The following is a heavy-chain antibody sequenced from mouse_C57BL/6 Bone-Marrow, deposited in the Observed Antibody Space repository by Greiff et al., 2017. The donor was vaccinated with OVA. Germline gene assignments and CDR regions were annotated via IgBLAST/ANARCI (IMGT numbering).Heavy chain of an antibody. CDR3: ARHLYGSY. CDR1: GFTFSSYG. CDR2: ISSGGSYT. Sequence: EVMLVESGGDLVKPGGSLKLSCAASGFTFSSYGMSWVRQTPDKRLEWVATISSGGSYTYYPDSVKGRFTISRDNAKNTLYLQMSSLKSEDTAMYYCARHLYGSYWGQGTTLTVSS. D-gene: IGHD2-1*01. V-gene: IGHV5-6*01. J-gene: IGHJ2*01.